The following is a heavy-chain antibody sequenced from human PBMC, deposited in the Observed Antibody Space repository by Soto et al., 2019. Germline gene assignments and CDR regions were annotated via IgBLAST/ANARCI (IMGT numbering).Heavy chain of an antibody. CDR1: GFTFSSYW. CDR3: ARVKSLAGEY. V-gene: IGHV3-7*05. D-gene: IGHD2-15*01. CDR2: IKQDGNER. Sequence: EVQLVESGGGLVQPGGSLRLSCAASGFTFSSYWMSWVGQVPGKGLEWVANIKQDGNERYYVDSVKGRFTISRDNAKNSLSLQMNSLTAEDTAVYYCARVKSLAGEYWGQGTLVTVSS. J-gene: IGHJ4*02.